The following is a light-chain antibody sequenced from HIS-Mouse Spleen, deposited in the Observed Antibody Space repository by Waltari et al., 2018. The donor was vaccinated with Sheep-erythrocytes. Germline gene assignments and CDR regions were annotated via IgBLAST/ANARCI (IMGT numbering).Light chain of an antibody. CDR1: KLGDKY. J-gene: IGLJ3*02. CDR2: QDS. CDR3: QAWDSSTAWV. Sequence: SYELTQPPSVSVSPGQTASITCSGDKLGDKYACWYQQKPGQSPVLVIYQDSKRPSGLPERFSGSNSGNTATLTINGTQAMDEADYYCQAWDSSTAWVFGGGTKLTVL. V-gene: IGLV3-1*01.